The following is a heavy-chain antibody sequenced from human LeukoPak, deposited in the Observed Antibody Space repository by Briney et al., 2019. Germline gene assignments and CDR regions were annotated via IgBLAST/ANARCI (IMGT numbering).Heavy chain of an antibody. J-gene: IGHJ5*01. Sequence: GGSLRLSCAASGFTVNSNYMSWVRQAPGKGLGWVSLLYDDGSTYYADSVRGRFTIDTEIPKNTLSLQMNSMRAEDTAVYYCARMIGYCTSIGCFPGIVSKKFDSWGQGTVVPVYS. CDR2: LYDDGST. V-gene: IGHV3-66*01. D-gene: IGHD2-2*01. CDR1: GFTVNSNY. CDR3: ARMIGYCTSIGCFPGIVSKKFDS.